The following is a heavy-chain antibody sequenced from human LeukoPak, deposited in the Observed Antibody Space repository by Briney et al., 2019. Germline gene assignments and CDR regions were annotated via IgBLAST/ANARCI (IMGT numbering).Heavy chain of an antibody. CDR3: ATIESITMVRGVTGD. V-gene: IGHV1-24*01. Sequence: GASVKVSCKVSGYTLTELSMHWVRQAPGKGLEWMGGFDPEDGETIYAQKFQGRVTMTEDTSTDTAYMELSSLRSEDTAVYYCATIESITMVRGVTGDWGQGTLVTVSS. J-gene: IGHJ4*02. CDR2: FDPEDGET. D-gene: IGHD3-10*01. CDR1: GYTLTELS.